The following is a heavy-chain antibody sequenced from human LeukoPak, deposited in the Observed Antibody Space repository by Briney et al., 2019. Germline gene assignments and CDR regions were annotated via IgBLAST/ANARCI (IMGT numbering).Heavy chain of an antibody. CDR3: AGSQAVAGTPYYYYGMDV. D-gene: IGHD6-19*01. J-gene: IGHJ6*02. V-gene: IGHV4-59*01. CDR1: GGSISSYY. CDR2: IYYSGST. Sequence: SETLSLTCTVSGGSISSYYWSWIRQPPKKGLEWLGYIYYSGSTNYNPSLKSRVTISLDTSKDQFSLKLSSVTAADTAVYYCAGSQAVAGTPYYYYGMDVWGQGATVTVSS.